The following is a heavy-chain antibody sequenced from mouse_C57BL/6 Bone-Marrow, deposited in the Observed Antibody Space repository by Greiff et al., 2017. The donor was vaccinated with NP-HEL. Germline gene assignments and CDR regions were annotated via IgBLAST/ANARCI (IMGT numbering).Heavy chain of an antibody. J-gene: IGHJ4*01. CDR1: GFTFSDYY. Sequence: DVHLVESEGGLVQPGSSMKLSCTTSGFTFSDYYMAWVRQVPEKGLDWVANINYDGSSTYYLDSLKSRFIISRDNAKNILYLQMSSLKSEDTATYYGAREGGLRRRTYAMDYWGQGTSVTVSS. V-gene: IGHV5-16*01. CDR3: AREGGLRRRTYAMDY. CDR2: INYDGSST. D-gene: IGHD2-4*01.